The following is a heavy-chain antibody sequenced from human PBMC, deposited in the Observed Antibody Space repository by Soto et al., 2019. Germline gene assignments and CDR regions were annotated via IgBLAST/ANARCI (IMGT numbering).Heavy chain of an antibody. D-gene: IGHD4-17*01. CDR3: ARDRRGGDYVIDAFDI. CDR2: IYYSGST. J-gene: IGHJ3*02. CDR1: GGSISSGGYY. Sequence: SETLSLTCTVSGGSISSGGYYWSWIRQHPGKGLEWIGYIYYSGSTYYNPSLKSRVTISVDTSKNQFSLKLSSVTAADTAVYYCARDRRGGDYVIDAFDIWGQGTMVTVSS. V-gene: IGHV4-31*03.